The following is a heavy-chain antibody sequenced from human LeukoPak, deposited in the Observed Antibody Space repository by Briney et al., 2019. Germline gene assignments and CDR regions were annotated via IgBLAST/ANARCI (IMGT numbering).Heavy chain of an antibody. J-gene: IGHJ4*02. CDR1: GFSVNNLY. Sequence: GGSLRLSCAASGFSVNNLYMSWVPQAPGKGLEWVSVIYSGDRTYYADSVKGRFTISRDTSKNTVYLQMNSLRPEETAVYYCARDGGYSYGYGFDYWGQGTLVTVSS. CDR2: IYSGDRT. CDR3: ARDGGYSYGYGFDY. V-gene: IGHV3-66*01. D-gene: IGHD5-18*01.